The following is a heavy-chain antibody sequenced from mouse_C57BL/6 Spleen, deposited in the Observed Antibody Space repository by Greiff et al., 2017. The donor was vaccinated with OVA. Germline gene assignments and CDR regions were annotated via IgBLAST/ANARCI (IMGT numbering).Heavy chain of an antibody. Sequence: QVQLQQPGAELVMPGASVKLSCKASGYTFTSYWMHWVKQRPGQGLEWIGEIDPSDSYTNYHQKFTGKSTLTVDKYSGTAYMQLSSLTSEDSAVYYWARSNYSNWFAYWGQGTLVTVSA. D-gene: IGHD2-5*01. CDR2: IDPSDSYT. CDR3: ARSNYSNWFAY. CDR1: GYTFTSYW. V-gene: IGHV1-69*01. J-gene: IGHJ3*01.